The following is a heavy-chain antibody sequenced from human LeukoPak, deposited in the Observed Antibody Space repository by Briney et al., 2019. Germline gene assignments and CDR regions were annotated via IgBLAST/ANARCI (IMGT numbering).Heavy chain of an antibody. D-gene: IGHD3-3*01. CDR2: INPNSGGT. CDR1: GYTFTGYY. J-gene: IGHJ4*02. Sequence: GASVKVSCKASGYTFTGYYMHWVRQAPGQGLEWMGWINPNSGGTNYARKFQGRVTMTRDTSISTAYMELSRLRSDDTAVYYCAREGPIFGVVSGFDYWGQGTLVTVSS. V-gene: IGHV1-2*02. CDR3: AREGPIFGVVSGFDY.